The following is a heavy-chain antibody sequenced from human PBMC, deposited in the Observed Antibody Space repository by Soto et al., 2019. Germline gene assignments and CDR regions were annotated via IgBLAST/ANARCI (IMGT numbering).Heavy chain of an antibody. CDR2: ISGSGGST. CDR1: GFTFSIYA. J-gene: IGHJ5*02. V-gene: IGHV3-23*01. Sequence: GGSLRLSCEASGFTFSIYAVNWVRQAPGKGLEWVAAISGSGGSTYYADSVKGRFTISRDNSKNTLYLQMNSLRVEDTAVYYCAKGGLPAAMGGWFDPWGQGTLVTVSS. D-gene: IGHD2-2*01. CDR3: AKGGLPAAMGGWFDP.